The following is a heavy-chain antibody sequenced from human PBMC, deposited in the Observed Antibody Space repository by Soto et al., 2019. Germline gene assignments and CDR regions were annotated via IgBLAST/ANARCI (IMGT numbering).Heavy chain of an antibody. CDR2: IYPGDSDT. CDR3: ALSLVSDSYGMDV. J-gene: IGHJ6*02. Sequence: PGESLKISCQGSGYIFTSFWIGWVRHMPGKGLEWMGIIYPGDSDTRYSPSFQGQVTISADKSISTAYLQWSSLKASDTAMYYCALSLVSDSYGMDVWGQGTTVTVSS. CDR1: GYIFTSFW. V-gene: IGHV5-51*01. D-gene: IGHD6-13*01.